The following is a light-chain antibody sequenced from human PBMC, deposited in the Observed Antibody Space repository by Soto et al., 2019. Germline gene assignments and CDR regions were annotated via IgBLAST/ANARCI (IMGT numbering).Light chain of an antibody. Sequence: QSALTQPPSASGSPGQSVTISCTGTSSDVGGYNFVSWYQQHPGKAPKLMIYAVSERPTGVRDRFSCSQSGNTPSLTVSGLQAEDEADYYCSSYAGSNIVVFGGGTKVTVL. CDR2: AVS. V-gene: IGLV2-8*01. CDR1: SSDVGGYNF. J-gene: IGLJ2*01. CDR3: SSYAGSNIVV.